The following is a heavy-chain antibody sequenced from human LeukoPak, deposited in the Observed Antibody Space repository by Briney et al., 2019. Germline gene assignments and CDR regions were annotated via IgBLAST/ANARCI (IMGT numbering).Heavy chain of an antibody. CDR2: IIPIFGTA. CDR3: ARDKYYGSGSYKEYDY. D-gene: IGHD3-10*01. V-gene: IGHV1-69*13. Sequence: GASVKVSCKASGGTFSSYAISWVRQAPGQGLEWMGGIIPIFGTANYAQKFQGRVTITADESTSTAYMELSSLRSEDAAVYYCARDKYYGSGSYKEYDYWGQGTLVTVSS. J-gene: IGHJ4*02. CDR1: GGTFSSYA.